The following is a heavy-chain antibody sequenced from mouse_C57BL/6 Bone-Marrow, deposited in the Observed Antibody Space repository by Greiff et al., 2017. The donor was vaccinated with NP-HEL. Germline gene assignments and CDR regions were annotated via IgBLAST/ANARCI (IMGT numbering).Heavy chain of an antibody. V-gene: IGHV1-66*01. CDR2: IYPGSGNT. D-gene: IGHD3-2*02. Sequence: QVQLKESGPELVKPGASVKISCKASGYSFTSYYIHWVKQRPGQGLEWIGWIYPGSGNTKYNEKFKGKATLTADTSSSTAYMQLSSLTSEDSAVYYCARTAQAYYFDYWGQGTTLTVSS. CDR1: GYSFTSYY. J-gene: IGHJ2*01. CDR3: ARTAQAYYFDY.